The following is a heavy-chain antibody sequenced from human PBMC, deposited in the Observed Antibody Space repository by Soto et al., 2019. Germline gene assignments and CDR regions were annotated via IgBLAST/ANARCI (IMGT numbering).Heavy chain of an antibody. CDR1: GFTFSRYW. J-gene: IGHJ6*02. CDR3: TTEGDVGTTMTTAFYYGMDV. V-gene: IGHV3-7*01. D-gene: IGHD4-17*01. CDR2: IKKDESEK. Sequence: GGSLRLSCTAAGFTFSRYWMSWVRQAPGKGLEWVANIKKDESEKHYVDSVKGRFTISRDNAKKSLYLQMNSLRVEDTAVYYGTTEGDVGTTMTTAFYYGMDVWGQRTTVTVCS.